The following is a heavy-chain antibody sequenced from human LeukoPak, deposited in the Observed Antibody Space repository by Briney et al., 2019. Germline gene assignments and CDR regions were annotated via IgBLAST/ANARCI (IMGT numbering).Heavy chain of an antibody. CDR2: IYYSGST. D-gene: IGHD4-17*01. J-gene: IGHJ5*02. CDR3: ARAYDWFDP. Sequence: SETLSLTRTVSGGSISSSSYYWGWIREPPGKGLEWIGGIYYSGSTYYNPSLKSRVTISVDTSKNQFSLKLSSVTAADTAVYYCARAYDWFDPWGQGTLVTVSS. CDR1: GGSISSSSYY. V-gene: IGHV4-39*07.